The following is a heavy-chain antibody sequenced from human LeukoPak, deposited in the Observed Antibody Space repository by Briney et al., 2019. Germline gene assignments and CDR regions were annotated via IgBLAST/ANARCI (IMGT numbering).Heavy chain of an antibody. V-gene: IGHV3-23*01. CDR2: ISGGGGTT. D-gene: IGHD5-12*01. J-gene: IGHJ4*02. CDR1: GFTFSSYA. Sequence: TGGSLRLSCAASGFTFSSYAMNWVRQAPGKGLECVSAISGGGGTTYYADSVKGRFTISRDNSKNTLFLQMNSLRAEDTAVYYCAKDREGLSSGYDLEYFDYWGQGTLVTVSS. CDR3: AKDREGLSSGYDLEYFDY.